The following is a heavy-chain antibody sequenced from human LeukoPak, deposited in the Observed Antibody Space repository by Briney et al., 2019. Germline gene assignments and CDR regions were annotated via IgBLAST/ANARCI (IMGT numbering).Heavy chain of an antibody. D-gene: IGHD3-10*01. CDR3: ARSTMVRGVTFLDY. CDR2: INPNSGGT. Sequence: ASVKVSCKASGYTFTGYYMHWVRQAPGQGLEWMGWINPNSGGTNYAQKFQGRVAMTRDTSISTAYMELSRLRSDDTAVYYCARSTMVRGVTFLDYWGQGTLVTVSS. CDR1: GYTFTGYY. J-gene: IGHJ4*02. V-gene: IGHV1-2*02.